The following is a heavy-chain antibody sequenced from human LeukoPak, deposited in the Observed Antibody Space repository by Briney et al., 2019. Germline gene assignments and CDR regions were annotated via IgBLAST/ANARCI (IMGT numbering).Heavy chain of an antibody. D-gene: IGHD2-2*01. CDR1: GYTFTSYY. J-gene: IGHJ5*02. CDR2: INPSGGST. CDR3: ARTIPCSSTSCAAFNWFDP. Sequence: ASAKVSCKASGYTFTSYYMHWVRQAPGQGLEWMGIINPSGGSTSYAQKFQGRVTMTRDMSTSTVYMELSSLRSEDTAVYYCARTIPCSSTSCAAFNWFDPWGQGTLVTVSS. V-gene: IGHV1-46*01.